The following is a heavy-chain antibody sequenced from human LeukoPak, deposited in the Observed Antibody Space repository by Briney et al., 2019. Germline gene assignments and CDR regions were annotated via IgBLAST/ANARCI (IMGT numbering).Heavy chain of an antibody. V-gene: IGHV3-21*01. D-gene: IGHD3-22*01. J-gene: IGHJ4*02. Sequence: GGSLRLSCAASGVTFSSYSMNWVRQAPGKGLEWVSSISSSSSYIYYADSVKGRFTISRDNAKNSLYLQMNSLRAEDTAVYYCARGLYYDSSGYEPLDYWGQGTLVTVSS. CDR3: ARGLYYDSSGYEPLDY. CDR1: GVTFSSYS. CDR2: ISSSSSYI.